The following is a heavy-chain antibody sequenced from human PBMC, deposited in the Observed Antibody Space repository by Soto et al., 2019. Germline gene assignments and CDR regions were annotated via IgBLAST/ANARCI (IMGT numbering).Heavy chain of an antibody. CDR3: ARGGGYCGSTSCHTYYFDY. D-gene: IGHD2-2*02. Sequence: SETLSLACPVSGDSGSSGGHYGIWIRHPRGEGLAWIAYIHYSGSVNYNPSLKSRVTISVDTSKNQVSLRLNSVTAADTAFYYCARGGGYCGSTSCHTYYFDYWGQGPLVTVS. CDR2: IHYSGSV. J-gene: IGHJ4*02. V-gene: IGHV4-61*08. CDR1: GDSGSSGGHY.